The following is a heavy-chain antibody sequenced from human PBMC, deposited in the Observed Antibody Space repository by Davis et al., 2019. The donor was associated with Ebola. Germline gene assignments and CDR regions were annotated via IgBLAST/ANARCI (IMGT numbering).Heavy chain of an antibody. CDR3: AGNSGVYYYGMDV. J-gene: IGHJ6*02. CDR2: ISSSSSYI. D-gene: IGHD5-12*01. CDR1: GFTFSSYA. Sequence: GESLKISCAASGFTFSSYAMSWVRQAPGKGLEWVSSISSSSSYIYYADSVKGRFTISRDNAKNSLYLQMNSLRAEDTAVYYCAGNSGVYYYGMDVWGQGTTVTVSS. V-gene: IGHV3-21*04.